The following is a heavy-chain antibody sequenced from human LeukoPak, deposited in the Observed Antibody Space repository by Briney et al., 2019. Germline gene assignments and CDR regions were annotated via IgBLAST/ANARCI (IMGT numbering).Heavy chain of an antibody. V-gene: IGHV2-26*01. CDR1: GFSLSNARMG. CDR3: ARSIPYSTNWGFKGDDAFDI. J-gene: IGHJ3*02. CDR2: IFSNDEK. D-gene: IGHD7-27*01. Sequence: SGPVLLFKPTETLTLTCTVSGFSLSNARMGVSWIRQPPGKALEWLAHIFSNDEKSYRTSLKSRVTISKDTSKSQVVLTMTNMDPLDTATYYCARSIPYSTNWGFKGDDAFDIWGQGTMVTVSS.